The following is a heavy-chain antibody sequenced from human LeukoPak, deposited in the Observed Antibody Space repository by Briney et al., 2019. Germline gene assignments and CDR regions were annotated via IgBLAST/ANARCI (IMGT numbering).Heavy chain of an antibody. Sequence: GGSLRLSCAASGFTFRSYAMSWVREAPGKGLEWVSAFSGSGGSTYYADSVKGRFTISRDNSKNTLYLQMNSLRAEDTSVYYCAKTKRRDGYNDYWGQGTLVTVSS. CDR3: AKTKRRDGYNDY. V-gene: IGHV3-23*01. J-gene: IGHJ4*02. D-gene: IGHD5-24*01. CDR2: FSGSGGST. CDR1: GFTFRSYA.